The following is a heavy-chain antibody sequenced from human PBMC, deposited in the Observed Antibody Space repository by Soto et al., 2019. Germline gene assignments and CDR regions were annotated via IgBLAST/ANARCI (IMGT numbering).Heavy chain of an antibody. CDR1: GGSFSGYY. Sequence: PSETLSLTCAVYGGSFSGYYWSWIRQPPGKGLEWIGEINHSGSTNYNPSLKSRVTISVDTSKNQFSLKLSSVTAADTAVYYCARANRVVVYFDSWGQGALVTVS. CDR3: ARANRVVVYFDS. V-gene: IGHV4-34*01. D-gene: IGHD2-15*01. J-gene: IGHJ4*02. CDR2: INHSGST.